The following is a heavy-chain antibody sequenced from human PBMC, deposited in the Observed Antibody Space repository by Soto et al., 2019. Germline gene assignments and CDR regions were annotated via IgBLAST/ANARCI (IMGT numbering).Heavy chain of an antibody. J-gene: IGHJ6*02. V-gene: IGHV3-9*01. D-gene: IGHD3-16*01. CDR3: TKARLWGGDGYNSYYYTAMDV. CDR2: ISWNSGRI. CDR1: GFTFDDYA. Sequence: EMQLVESGGGLVQPGMSLRLSCAASGFTFDDYAMYWVRQVPGKGLEWVSGISWNSGRIGYADSVKGRFTISRDNAKTSLYPQMNSLRPEDTALYYCTKARLWGGDGYNSYYYTAMDVWGQGTTVTVSS.